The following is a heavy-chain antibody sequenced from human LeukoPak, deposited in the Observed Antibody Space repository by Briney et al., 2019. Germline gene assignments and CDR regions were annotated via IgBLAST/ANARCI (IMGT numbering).Heavy chain of an antibody. D-gene: IGHD3-22*01. CDR2: ISSTSRSSYI. Sequence: GGSLRLSCAASGFSFSSYSMNWVRQAPGKGLEWVSSISSTSRSSYIFYAESVKGRFTISRDNTKNSLFLQMNSLRAEDMALYYCAKGDSSSYYYRAFDIWGQGTMVTVSS. V-gene: IGHV3-21*04. CDR1: GFSFSSYS. J-gene: IGHJ3*02. CDR3: AKGDSSSYYYRAFDI.